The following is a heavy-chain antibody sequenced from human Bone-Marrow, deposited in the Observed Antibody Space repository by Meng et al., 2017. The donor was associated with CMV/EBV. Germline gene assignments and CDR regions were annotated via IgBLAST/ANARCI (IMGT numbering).Heavy chain of an antibody. J-gene: IGHJ1*01. CDR3: ASRIRNYYDSSGYGY. CDR1: GGSVSSGSYY. V-gene: IGHV4-61*01. D-gene: IGHD3-22*01. Sequence: SETLSLTCTVSGGSVSSGSYYWSWIRQPPGKGLEWIGYIYYSGSTNYNPSLKSRVTISVDTSKNQFSLKLSSVTAADTAVYYCASRIRNYYDSSGYGYWGQGTLVTVSS. CDR2: IYYSGST.